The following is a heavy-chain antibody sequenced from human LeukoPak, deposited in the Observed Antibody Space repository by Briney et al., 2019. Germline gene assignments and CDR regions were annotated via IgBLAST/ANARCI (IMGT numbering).Heavy chain of an antibody. Sequence: ASVKVSCTASGYTFTSYDINWVRQATGQGLEWMGWMNPNTGATGYAQGFQGRVTLTRNTFISAAYMELNSLTSDDTAVYYCARGGDGYNLMSYGMDVWGQGTTVTVSS. V-gene: IGHV1-8*01. CDR2: MNPNTGAT. D-gene: IGHD5-24*01. CDR1: GYTFTSYD. J-gene: IGHJ6*02. CDR3: ARGGDGYNLMSYGMDV.